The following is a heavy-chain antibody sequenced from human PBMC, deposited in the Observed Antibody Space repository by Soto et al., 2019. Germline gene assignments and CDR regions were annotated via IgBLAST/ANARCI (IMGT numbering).Heavy chain of an antibody. CDR1: GFTFSNYG. Sequence: QVQLVESGGGVVQPGRSLRLSCAASGFTFSNYGMHWVRQAPGKGLAWVAVISYDGSNTYYADFVKGRFTISRDNSKNTLYLQMNSLRAEDTAVYYCAKDGNEYSSGWYAPSLDYWGQGTLVTVSS. D-gene: IGHD6-19*01. CDR2: ISYDGSNT. V-gene: IGHV3-30*18. J-gene: IGHJ4*02. CDR3: AKDGNEYSSGWYAPSLDY.